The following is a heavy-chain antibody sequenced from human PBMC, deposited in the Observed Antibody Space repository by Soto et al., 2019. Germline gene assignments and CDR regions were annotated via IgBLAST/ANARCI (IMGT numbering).Heavy chain of an antibody. V-gene: IGHV3-23*01. D-gene: IGHD6-19*01. CDR3: AKIGPRLGTGWSKYFDQ. J-gene: IGHJ4*02. CDR1: GFTFSIYS. Sequence: EVQLLESGGGLVQPGGSLRLSCAASGFTFSIYSLSWVRQAPGKGLECVSAVNGYNPHYADSVKGRFTIFRDNDRRNLYLQMRSLRVEDTAIYYCAKIGPRLGTGWSKYFDQWGQGTLVTVS. CDR2: VNGYNP.